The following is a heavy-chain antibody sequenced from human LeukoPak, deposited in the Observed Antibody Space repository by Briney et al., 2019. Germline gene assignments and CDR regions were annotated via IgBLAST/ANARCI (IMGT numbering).Heavy chain of an antibody. Sequence: AGGSLRLSCAASGVSFDDYVTHWVRRAPGKGLEWVSGISWNSASIGYAESVKGRFTISRDNAKNFLYLQMNSLRVEDTALYYCAKDIRGATVTDYGMDVWGQGTTVTVSS. CDR2: ISWNSASI. CDR3: AKDIRGATVTDYGMDV. V-gene: IGHV3-9*01. CDR1: GVSFDDYV. D-gene: IGHD4-17*01. J-gene: IGHJ6*02.